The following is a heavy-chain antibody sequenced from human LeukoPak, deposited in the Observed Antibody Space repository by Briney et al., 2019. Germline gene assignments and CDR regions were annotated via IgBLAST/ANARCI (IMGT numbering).Heavy chain of an antibody. CDR1: GGSLSGYD. V-gene: IGHV4-34*01. CDR2: IDHSGST. D-gene: IGHD5-18*01. J-gene: IGHJ5*02. CDR3: ARGTDSYGSSYNWFDP. Sequence: SETLSLACAVYGGSLSGYDWSWIRQAPGKGLEWIGEIDHSGSTNYNPSLKSRVTISVDTSKNQFSLKLSSVTAADTAVYYCARGTDSYGSSYNWFDPWGQGTLATVSS.